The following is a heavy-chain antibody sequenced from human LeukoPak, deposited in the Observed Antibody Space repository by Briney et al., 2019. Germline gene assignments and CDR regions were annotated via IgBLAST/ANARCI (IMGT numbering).Heavy chain of an antibody. V-gene: IGHV1-18*01. CDR1: GYTFTSYG. J-gene: IGHJ4*02. CDR3: ARAEIRYYDSSGYYSYYFDY. D-gene: IGHD3-22*01. Sequence: ASVKVSCKASGYTFTSYGINWVRQAPGQGLEWMGWISTYNGNTNYAQNLQSRVTMTTDTSTSTAYMELRSLRSDDTAVYYCARAEIRYYDSSGYYSYYFDYWGQGTLVTVSS. CDR2: ISTYNGNT.